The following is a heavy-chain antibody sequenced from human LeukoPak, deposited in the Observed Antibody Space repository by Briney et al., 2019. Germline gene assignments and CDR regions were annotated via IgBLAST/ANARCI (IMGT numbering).Heavy chain of an antibody. CDR1: GYTFTSYG. Sequence: ASVKVSCKASGYTFTSYGISWVRQAPGKGLEWMEGFDPEDGETIYAQKFQGRVTMTEDTPTDTAYMELSSLRSEDTAVYYCATARDHYYFDYWGQGTLVTVSS. J-gene: IGHJ4*02. D-gene: IGHD5-24*01. CDR2: FDPEDGET. V-gene: IGHV1-24*01. CDR3: ATARDHYYFDY.